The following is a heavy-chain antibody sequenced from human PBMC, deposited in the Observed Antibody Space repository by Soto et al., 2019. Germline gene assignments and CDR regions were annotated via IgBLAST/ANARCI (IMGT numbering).Heavy chain of an antibody. V-gene: IGHV1-69*02. CDR3: ARGGGAPHGNSSSLFQGDSFSYYNYMDV. Sequence: ASVKVSCKASGGTFSSYTISWVRQAPGQGLEWMGRIIPILGIANYAQKFQGRVTITADKSTSTAYMELSSLRSEDTAVYYCARGGGAPHGNSSSLFQGDSFSYYNYMDVLGKGITVTVS. CDR2: IIPILGIA. D-gene: IGHD6-13*01. J-gene: IGHJ6*03. CDR1: GGTFSSYT.